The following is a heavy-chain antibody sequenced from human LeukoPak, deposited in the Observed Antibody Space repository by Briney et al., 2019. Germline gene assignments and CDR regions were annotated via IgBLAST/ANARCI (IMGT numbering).Heavy chain of an antibody. J-gene: IGHJ6*03. D-gene: IGHD3-10*01. CDR2: IKQDGSEK. CDR3: ARALRGGDYMDV. Sequence: PGGSLRLSCAASGFTFSTYWMSWVRQAPGKGLEWVANIKQDGSEKYYVDSVKGRFTISRDNAKKSMYLQMNSLRAEDTAVYYCARALRGGDYMDVWGKGTTVTVSS. CDR1: GFTFSTYW. V-gene: IGHV3-7*01.